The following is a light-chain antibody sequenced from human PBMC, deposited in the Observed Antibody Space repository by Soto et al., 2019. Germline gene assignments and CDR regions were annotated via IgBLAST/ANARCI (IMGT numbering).Light chain of an antibody. CDR3: QQYNSYSGT. V-gene: IGKV1-5*01. J-gene: IGKJ1*01. CDR2: DAS. Sequence: DIQMTQSPSTPSASVGDRVTISCRASQSINNWLAWYQQKPGKAPKLLMYDASNLESGVPSRFSGSGSGTEFTLTISSLQHDDFATYYCQQYNSYSGTFGQGTKVEFK. CDR1: QSINNW.